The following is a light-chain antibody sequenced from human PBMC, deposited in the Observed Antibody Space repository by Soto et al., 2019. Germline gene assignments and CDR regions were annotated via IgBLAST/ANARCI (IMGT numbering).Light chain of an antibody. CDR2: AAS. CDR1: QSISNY. CDR3: QQSYSTLLLT. V-gene: IGKV1-39*01. Sequence: DIQMTQSPSSLSASVGDRVTITCRASQSISNYLNWYQQKPGKAPKLLIYAASSLPSGVPSRFSGSGSCTDFTLPISSLQPEDFATYYCQQSYSTLLLTFGGGTEVEIK. J-gene: IGKJ4*01.